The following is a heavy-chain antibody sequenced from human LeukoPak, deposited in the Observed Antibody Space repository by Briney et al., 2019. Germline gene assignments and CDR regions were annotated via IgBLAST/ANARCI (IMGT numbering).Heavy chain of an antibody. CDR1: GFTFSSCA. Sequence: GGSLRLSCAASGFTFSSCAMKWVRQAPGEGLEWVSAISGSGSSTYYADSVKGRFTISRDNSKNTLYLQMDSLRGEDTAVYFCAKVFLGYLGMRARLDYWGQGILVTVSS. V-gene: IGHV3-23*01. J-gene: IGHJ4*02. D-gene: IGHD6-25*01. CDR2: ISGSGSST. CDR3: AKVFLGYLGMRARLDY.